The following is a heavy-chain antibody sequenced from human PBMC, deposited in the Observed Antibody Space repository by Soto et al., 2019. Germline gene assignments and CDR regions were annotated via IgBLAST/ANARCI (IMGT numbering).Heavy chain of an antibody. V-gene: IGHV4-31*03. CDR2: IYYSGST. D-gene: IGHD3-10*01. CDR3: ARAYYYGSAQGWFDP. CDR1: GGSISSGGYY. J-gene: IGHJ5*02. Sequence: SETLSLTCTVSGGSISSGGYYWSWIRQHPGKGLEWIGYIYYSGSTYYNPSLKSRVTISVDTSKNQFSLKLSSVTAADTAVYYCARAYYYGSAQGWFDPWGQGTLVTVSS.